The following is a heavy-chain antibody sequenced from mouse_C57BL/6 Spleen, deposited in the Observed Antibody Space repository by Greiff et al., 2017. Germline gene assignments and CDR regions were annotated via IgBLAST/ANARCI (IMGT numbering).Heavy chain of an antibody. CDR3: TTNEYDKDY. J-gene: IGHJ2*01. D-gene: IGHD2-4*01. CDR2: IDPENGDT. Sequence: EVQLQQSGAELVRPGASVKLSCTASGFNIKDDYMHWVKQRPEQGLEWIGWIDPENGDTEYASKFQGKATITADTSSNTAYLQLSSLTSEDAAVYYCTTNEYDKDYWGQGTTLTVSS. V-gene: IGHV14-4*01. CDR1: GFNIKDDY.